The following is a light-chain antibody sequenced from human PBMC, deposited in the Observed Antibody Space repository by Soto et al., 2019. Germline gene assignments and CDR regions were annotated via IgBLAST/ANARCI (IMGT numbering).Light chain of an antibody. V-gene: IGLV2-23*01. CDR1: SSDVGSYNL. Sequence: QSALTQPASVSGTPGQSITISGTGTSSDVGSYNLVSWYQQHPGKAPKLMIYEGSKRPSGVSNRFPGSKSGNPASLTISGLRAEDDARYFCCSYAGGGGVFFGGWTKLTVL. CDR2: EGS. J-gene: IGLJ2*01. CDR3: CSYAGGGGVF.